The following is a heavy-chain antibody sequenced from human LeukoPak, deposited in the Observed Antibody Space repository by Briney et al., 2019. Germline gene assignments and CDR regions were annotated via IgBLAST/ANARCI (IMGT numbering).Heavy chain of an antibody. Sequence: GGSLRLSCAASGFIVSSNYMSWVRQAPGKGLEWVAILYSAGATYYAVSVRGRFTISRDNSKNTVSLQMNSLRAEDTAVYYCAKKSRSRGQGAFDIWGQGTMVTVSS. V-gene: IGHV3-53*01. J-gene: IGHJ3*02. CDR3: AKKSRSRGQGAFDI. CDR2: LYSAGAT. D-gene: IGHD2-15*01. CDR1: GFIVSSNY.